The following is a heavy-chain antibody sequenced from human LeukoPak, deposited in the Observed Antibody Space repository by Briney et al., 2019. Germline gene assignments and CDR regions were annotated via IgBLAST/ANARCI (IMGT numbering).Heavy chain of an antibody. CDR1: GGSFSGYY. V-gene: IGHV4-59*08. J-gene: IGHJ3*02. D-gene: IGHD1-26*01. CDR2: IYYSGST. Sequence: SETLSLTCAVYGGSFSGYYWSWIRQPPGKGLEWIGYIYYSGSTNYNPSLKSRVTISVDTSKNQFSLKLSSVTAADTAVYYCARHSGSVGATSFDIWGQGTMVTVSS. CDR3: ARHSGSVGATSFDI.